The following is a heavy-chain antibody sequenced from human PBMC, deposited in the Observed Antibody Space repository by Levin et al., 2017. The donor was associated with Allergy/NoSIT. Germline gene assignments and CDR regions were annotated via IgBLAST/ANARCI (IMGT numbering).Heavy chain of an antibody. D-gene: IGHD1-26*01. CDR3: AREWWEDGAGWHETFDH. J-gene: IGHJ4*02. CDR1: GDSLSAGSAT. Sequence: SETLSLTCAVSGDSLSAGSATWNWIRQSPSRGLEWLGRTYYNSERNNDYAMSVKSRMTITADTSRNQYSLHLKSVAPDDTDVYYCAREWWEDGAGWHETFDHWGQGTLVTVSS. CDR2: TYYNSERNN. V-gene: IGHV6-1*01.